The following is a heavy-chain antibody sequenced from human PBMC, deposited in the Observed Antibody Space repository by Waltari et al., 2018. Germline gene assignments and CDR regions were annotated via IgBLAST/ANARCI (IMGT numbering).Heavy chain of an antibody. CDR1: GLTFSRYA. CDR3: ARDYPGMLLHPRAVY. D-gene: IGHD3-22*01. Sequence: QVQLVESGGGVVQPGRSLRLSCAASGLTFSRYAMHWVRQAPVKCVGWVALISDYGITNLYPDSVKVRVTISIDHSNNTLYLQMNSLRAEDTAVYYCARDYPGMLLHPRAVYCGQRTLVTVSS. J-gene: IGHJ4*02. CDR2: ISDYGITN. V-gene: IGHV3-30*04.